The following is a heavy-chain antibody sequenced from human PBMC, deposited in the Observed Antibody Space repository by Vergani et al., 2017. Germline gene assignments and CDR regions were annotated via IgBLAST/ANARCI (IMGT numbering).Heavy chain of an antibody. CDR1: GGSITSSSYY. V-gene: IGHV4-61*05. CDR3: ARMGGYDEGDAFRIGYFDS. J-gene: IGHJ4*02. CDR2: IHYSENT. D-gene: IGHD3-22*01. Sequence: QLHLQESGPGLVKPSETLSLTCTVSGGSITSSSYYWGWIRQPPGKGLEWIGSIHYSENTNYNPSLKTRVTISVDTSKNQFSLTLTSVTAADTAMYYCARMGGYDEGDAFRIGYFDSWGPGILVTVSS.